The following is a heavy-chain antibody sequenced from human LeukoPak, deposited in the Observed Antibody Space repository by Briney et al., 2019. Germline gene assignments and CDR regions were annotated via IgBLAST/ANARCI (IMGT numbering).Heavy chain of an antibody. V-gene: IGHV4-34*01. D-gene: IGHD3-9*01. CDR1: GGSFSGYY. Sequence: SETLSLTCAVYGGSFSGYYWSWIRQPPGKGLEWIGEINHSGSTNYNPSLKSRVTISVDTSKNQFSLKLSSVTAADTAVYYCAGRLFDWLNYWGQGALVTVSS. CDR3: AGRLFDWLNY. J-gene: IGHJ4*02. CDR2: INHSGST.